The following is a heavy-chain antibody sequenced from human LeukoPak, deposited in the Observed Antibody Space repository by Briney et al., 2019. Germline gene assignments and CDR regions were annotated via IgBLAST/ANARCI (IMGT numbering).Heavy chain of an antibody. J-gene: IGHJ4*02. CDR1: GFTFGEYA. CDR3: TRLNWGALDY. Sequence: GGSLRLSCTGSGFTFGEYAMSWVRQAPGKGLEWVGFIRGKAYGGTTESAASVKGRFTISRDDSKSIAYLQMKSLKTEDTAVYYCTRLNWGALDYWGQGTLVTVSS. CDR2: IRGKAYGGTT. D-gene: IGHD1-26*01. V-gene: IGHV3-49*04.